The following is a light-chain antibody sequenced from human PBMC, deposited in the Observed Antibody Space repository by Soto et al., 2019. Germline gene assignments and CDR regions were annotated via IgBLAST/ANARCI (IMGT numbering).Light chain of an antibody. CDR1: TGAVTSGHY. J-gene: IGLJ3*02. CDR2: DTD. V-gene: IGLV7-46*01. Sequence: AVVTQEPSLTVSPGGTVTLTCGSSTGAVTSGHYPYWFQQKPGQAPRTLIYDTDNRHSWIPARFSGSLLGGKAALTLSGAQPEDEAEYYCLLSYSGASWVFGGGTKLTVL. CDR3: LLSYSGASWV.